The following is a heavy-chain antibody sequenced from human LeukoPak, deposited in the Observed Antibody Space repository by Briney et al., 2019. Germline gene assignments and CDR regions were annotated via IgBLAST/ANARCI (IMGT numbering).Heavy chain of an antibody. CDR3: ERVSTSQY. Sequence: PGGSLRLSCAASGFRQAPGKGLEWVSSVSSSSSYFSHADSVKGRFTISRDNAKNSLYLQMNSLRAEDTAVYYCERVSTSQYWGQGTLVTVSS. CDR1: GF. CDR2: VSSSSSYF. J-gene: IGHJ4*02. V-gene: IGHV3-21*01.